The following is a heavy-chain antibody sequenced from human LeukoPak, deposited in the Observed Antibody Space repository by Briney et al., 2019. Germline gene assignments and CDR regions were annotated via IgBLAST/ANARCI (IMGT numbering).Heavy chain of an antibody. Sequence: ASVKVSCKASGYTFTGYYMHWVRQAPGQGLEWMGWINPNSGGTNYAQKFQGRVTMTRDTSISTAYMELSRLRSDDTAVYYYASPSPYQLLLEGEAFDIWGQGTMVTVSS. CDR3: ASPSPYQLLLEGEAFDI. CDR1: GYTFTGYY. J-gene: IGHJ3*02. D-gene: IGHD2-2*01. CDR2: INPNSGGT. V-gene: IGHV1-2*02.